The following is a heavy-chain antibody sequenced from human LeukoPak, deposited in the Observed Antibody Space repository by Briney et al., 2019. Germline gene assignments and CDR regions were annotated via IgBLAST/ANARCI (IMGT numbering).Heavy chain of an antibody. V-gene: IGHV3-30*04. D-gene: IGHD2-15*01. CDR2: ISYDGSNK. J-gene: IGHJ4*02. CDR1: GFTFSSYA. CDR3: ARPEEPFRGSCCNHFDY. Sequence: GGSLRLSCAASGFTFSSYAMHWVRQAPGEGLEWVAVISYDGSNKYYADSVKGRFTISRDNSKNTLYLQMNSLRAEDTAVYYCARPEEPFRGSCCNHFDYWGQGTLVTVSS.